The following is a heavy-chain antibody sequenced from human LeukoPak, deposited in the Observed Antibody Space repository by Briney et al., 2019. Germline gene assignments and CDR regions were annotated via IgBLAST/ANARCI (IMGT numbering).Heavy chain of an antibody. CDR3: ARDRVSTIGDFDC. CDR1: GYTFTIFY. Sequence: ASVKISCKASGYTFTIFYIHWVRQAPGQGPEWVGWLNPNSGATNYAQKFEGRVTMTRDTSISTAYLDLSSLGSDDTAVYYCARDRVSTIGDFDCWGQGTLVTVSS. D-gene: IGHD5/OR15-5a*01. CDR2: LNPNSGAT. J-gene: IGHJ4*02. V-gene: IGHV1-2*02.